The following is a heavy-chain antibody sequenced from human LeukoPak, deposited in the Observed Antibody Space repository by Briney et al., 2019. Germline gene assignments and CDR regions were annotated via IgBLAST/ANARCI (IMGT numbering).Heavy chain of an antibody. D-gene: IGHD5-12*01. CDR1: GYTFTSYG. J-gene: IGHJ4*02. CDR2: ISAYNGNT. CDR3: ARGHGFASSGYQYWSVLDY. V-gene: IGHV1-18*01. Sequence: VASVKVSCKASGYTFTSYGISWVRQAPGQGLEWMGWISAYNGNTNYAQKLQGRVTMTTDTSTSTAYMELRSLRSDDTAVYYCARGHGFASSGYQYWSVLDYWGQGTLVTVSS.